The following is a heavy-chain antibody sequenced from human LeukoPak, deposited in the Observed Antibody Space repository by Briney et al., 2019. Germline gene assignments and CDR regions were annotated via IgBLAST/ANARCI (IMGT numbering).Heavy chain of an antibody. CDR3: ARVDYGGNSDADY. Sequence: SETLSLTCTVPGGSISSSSYYWGWIRQPPGKGLEWIGSIYYSGSTYYNPSLKSRVTISVDTSKNQFSLKLSSVTAADTAVYYCARVDYGGNSDADYWGQGTLVTVSS. CDR1: GGSISSSSYY. V-gene: IGHV4-39*07. D-gene: IGHD4-23*01. CDR2: IYYSGST. J-gene: IGHJ4*02.